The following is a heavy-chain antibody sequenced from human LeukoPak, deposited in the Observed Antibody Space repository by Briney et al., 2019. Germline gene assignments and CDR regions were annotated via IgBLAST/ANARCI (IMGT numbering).Heavy chain of an antibody. D-gene: IGHD3-10*01. J-gene: IGHJ5*02. Sequence: ASVKVSCKASGYTFTGYYMHWVQQAPGQGLEWMGWINPNSGGTNYAQKFQGRVTMTRDTSISTAYMELSRLRSDDTAVYYCARDIVRGVISHFDPWGQGTLVTVSS. CDR2: INPNSGGT. CDR1: GYTFTGYY. V-gene: IGHV1-2*02. CDR3: ARDIVRGVISHFDP.